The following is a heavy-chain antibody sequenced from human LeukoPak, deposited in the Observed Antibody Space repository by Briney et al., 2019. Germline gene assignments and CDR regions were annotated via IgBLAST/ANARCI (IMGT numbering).Heavy chain of an antibody. CDR3: ARASFIAVTGTLTYYFDY. J-gene: IGHJ4*02. V-gene: IGHV3-74*01. Sequence: FAFSRDNAKNTLYLQMNSLRAEDTAVYYCARASFIAVTGTLTYYFDYWGQGTLVTVSS. D-gene: IGHD6-19*01.